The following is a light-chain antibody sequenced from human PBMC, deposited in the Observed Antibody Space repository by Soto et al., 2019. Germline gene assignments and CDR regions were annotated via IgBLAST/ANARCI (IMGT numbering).Light chain of an antibody. J-gene: IGKJ5*01. CDR2: GAS. CDR3: QHYDGYPQT. V-gene: IGKV1-16*01. CDR1: QGISNY. Sequence: DIHLTQSPSFLSASVGDRVTITCRPSQGISNYLAWFQQKPGKAPKSLIYGASTLHNGVPSRFSGSGSETHFTLTISSLQRDDFATYYCQHYDGYPQTFGQGTRLDIK.